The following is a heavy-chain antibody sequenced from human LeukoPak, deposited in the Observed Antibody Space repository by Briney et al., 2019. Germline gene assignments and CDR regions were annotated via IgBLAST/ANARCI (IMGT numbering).Heavy chain of an antibody. CDR3: ATVNLGQGVYYFDY. Sequence: GASVNVSCKASGGTFSSYSISWVRQAPGKGLEWMGGFDPEDGETIYAQKFQGRVTMTEDTSTDTAYMELSSLRSEDTAVYYCATVNLGQGVYYFDYWGQGTLVTVSS. V-gene: IGHV1-24*01. CDR2: FDPEDGET. J-gene: IGHJ4*02. CDR1: GGTFSSYS. D-gene: IGHD6-13*01.